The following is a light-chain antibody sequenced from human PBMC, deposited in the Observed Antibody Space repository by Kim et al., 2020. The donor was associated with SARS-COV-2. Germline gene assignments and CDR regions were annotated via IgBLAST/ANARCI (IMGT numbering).Light chain of an antibody. Sequence: QKVTISGSGSSSNIGNNYVSWYQQPPGTAPKLLIYDNNKRPSGIPDRFSGSKSGTSATLGITGLQTGDEADYYCGTWDSSLSAVVFGGGTQLTVL. J-gene: IGLJ2*01. V-gene: IGLV1-51*01. CDR1: SSNIGNNY. CDR2: DNN. CDR3: GTWDSSLSAVV.